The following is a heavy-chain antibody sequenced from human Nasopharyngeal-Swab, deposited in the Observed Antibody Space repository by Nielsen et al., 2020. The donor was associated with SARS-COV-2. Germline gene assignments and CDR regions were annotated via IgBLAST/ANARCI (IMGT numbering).Heavy chain of an antibody. J-gene: IGHJ6*02. CDR1: GGSISSYY. V-gene: IGHV4-4*07. CDR2: IYTSGST. Sequence: SETLSLTCTVSGGSISSYYWSWIRQPAGKGLEWIGRIYTSGSTNYNPSLKSRVTMSVDTSKNQFSLKLASVSAADTAIYYCARGRPGTYYTYYYGLDVWGQGTTVTVSS. D-gene: IGHD1-26*01. CDR3: ARGRPGTYYTYYYGLDV.